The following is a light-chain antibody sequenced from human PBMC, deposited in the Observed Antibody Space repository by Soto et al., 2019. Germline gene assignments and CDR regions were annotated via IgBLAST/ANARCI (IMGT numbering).Light chain of an antibody. CDR2: AAS. J-gene: IGKJ4*01. CDR3: QQYGSSPPLT. CDR1: QSVKSSF. V-gene: IGKV3-20*01. Sequence: EIVLTQSPGTLSLSPGERATLSCRASQSVKSSFLAWYQQQPGQARRLLIYAASSRATGTPDRFSGSGSGTDFTLTISRLEPEDLAVYYCQQYGSSPPLTCGGGTKVDIK.